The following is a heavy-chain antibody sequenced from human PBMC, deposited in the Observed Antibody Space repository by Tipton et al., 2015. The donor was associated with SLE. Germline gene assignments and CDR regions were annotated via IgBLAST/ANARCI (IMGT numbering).Heavy chain of an antibody. CDR1: GGSIRNYY. CDR3: ARVQAYEGFDP. V-gene: IGHV4-59*12. CDR2: IYYSGST. J-gene: IGHJ5*02. D-gene: IGHD3-16*01. Sequence: TLSLTCTVSGGSIRNYYWSWMRQPPGKGLEWIGSIYYSGSTYYNPSLKSRVTISVDTSKNQFSLKLSSVTAADTAVYYCARVQAYEGFDPWGQGTLVTVSS.